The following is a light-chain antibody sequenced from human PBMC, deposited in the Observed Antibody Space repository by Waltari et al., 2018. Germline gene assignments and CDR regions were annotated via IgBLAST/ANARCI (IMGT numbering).Light chain of an antibody. CDR3: AAWDDSLNGLV. Sequence: QSVLTQPPSASGTPGQRVTISCSGSSSNIGSHTVNWYQQLPGTAPKPLIYSNNQRPSGVPDRFSGSKSGTSASLAISGLQSEDEADYYCAAWDDSLNGLVFGTGTKVTVL. J-gene: IGLJ1*01. CDR2: SNN. V-gene: IGLV1-44*01. CDR1: SSNIGSHT.